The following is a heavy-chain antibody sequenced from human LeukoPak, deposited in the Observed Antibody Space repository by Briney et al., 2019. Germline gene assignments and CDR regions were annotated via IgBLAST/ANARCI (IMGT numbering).Heavy chain of an antibody. D-gene: IGHD2-2*01. J-gene: IGHJ3*02. Sequence: GESLRISCKGSGYSFTSYWISWVRQMPGKGLEWMGRIDPNDSYTNYSPSFQGHVTISADKSISTAYLQWSSLKASDTAMYYCARHVEYCSSTSCYRHNAFDIWGQGTMVTVSS. CDR1: GYSFTSYW. V-gene: IGHV5-10-1*01. CDR3: ARHVEYCSSTSCYRHNAFDI. CDR2: IDPNDSYT.